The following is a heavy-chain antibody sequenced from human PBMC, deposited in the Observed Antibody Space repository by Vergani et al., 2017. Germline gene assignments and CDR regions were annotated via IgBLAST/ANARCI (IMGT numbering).Heavy chain of an antibody. D-gene: IGHD3-3*01. CDR3: STSEYDFWSGYYYFDY. CDR1: GGSISSYY. CDR2: IYYSGST. V-gene: IGHV4-59*01. J-gene: IGHJ4*02. Sequence: QVQLQESGPGLVKPSETLSLTCTVSGGSISSYYWSWIRQPPGKGLEWIGYIYYSGSTNYNPSLKSRVTISVDTSKNQFYLKLSSVTAADAAVYYCSTSEYDFWSGYYYFDYWGQGTLVTVSS.